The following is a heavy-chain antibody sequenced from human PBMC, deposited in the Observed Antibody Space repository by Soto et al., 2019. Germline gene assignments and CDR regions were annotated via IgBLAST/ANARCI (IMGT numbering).Heavy chain of an antibody. V-gene: IGHV1-18*01. J-gene: IGHJ5*02. CDR1: GYTFTSYG. CDR2: ISAYNGNT. D-gene: IGHD1-20*01. CDR3: ASINPSHLYWFDP. Sequence: QVQLVQSGAEVKKPGASVKVSCKASGYTFTSYGISCVRQAPRQGLEWMGWISAYNGNTNYAHQLQGRVTMTTDTSASTAYVELRSVSSDDTAVYYCASINPSHLYWFDPWGQGSLVIVSS.